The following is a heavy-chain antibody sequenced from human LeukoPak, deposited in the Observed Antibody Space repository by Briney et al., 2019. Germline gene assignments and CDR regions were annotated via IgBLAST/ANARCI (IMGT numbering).Heavy chain of an antibody. CDR3: ARGKRPTDITIFLTPYYYHMDV. V-gene: IGHV1-69*05. CDR1: GGTFGDYA. Sequence: ASVKVSCKASGGTFGDYAISWVRQAPGHGLKWMGGIIPIYGTTHYAQKFQGRVTINTDESTSSAYMELRSLRFEDTAVYYCARGKRPTDITIFLTPYYYHMDVWGRGTTVTVS. D-gene: IGHD2/OR15-2a*01. J-gene: IGHJ6*03. CDR2: IIPIYGTT.